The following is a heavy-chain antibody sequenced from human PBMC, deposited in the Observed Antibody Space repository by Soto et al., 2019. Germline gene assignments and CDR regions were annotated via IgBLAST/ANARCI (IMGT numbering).Heavy chain of an antibody. CDR3: ASKRQYDCWSGPNRNYYGMYV. D-gene: IGHD3-3*01. CDR1: GGTFSSYA. CDR2: IIPIFGTA. V-gene: IGHV1-69*13. Sequence: SVKVSCKASGGTFSSYAISWVRQAPGQGLEWMGGIIPIFGTANYAQKFQGRVTITADESTSTAYMELSSLRSEDTAVYYCASKRQYDCWSGPNRNYYGMYVWGQGTTVTVSS. J-gene: IGHJ6*02.